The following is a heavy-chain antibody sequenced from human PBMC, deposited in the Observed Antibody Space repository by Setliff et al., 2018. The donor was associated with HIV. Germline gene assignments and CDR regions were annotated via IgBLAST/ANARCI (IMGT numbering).Heavy chain of an antibody. J-gene: IGHJ4*02. CDR1: GGSIMSYC. Sequence: LSLTCTVSGGSIMSYCWNWIRQPPGKGLEWIGHIFASGSTNYNPSLKSRVTISVDTSKNQFSLKLYSVTAADTAVYYCARAYFGSGIYYWGQGTLVTVSS. V-gene: IGHV4-4*09. CDR3: ARAYFGSGIYY. D-gene: IGHD3-10*01. CDR2: IFASGST.